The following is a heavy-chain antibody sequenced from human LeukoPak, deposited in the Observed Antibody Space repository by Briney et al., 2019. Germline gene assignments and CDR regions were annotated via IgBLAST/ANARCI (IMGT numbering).Heavy chain of an antibody. CDR3: ARVASRAYLQYFFDY. CDR1: GFTFSNYG. Sequence: GRSLRLSCAASGFTFSNYGMHWVRQAPGKGLEWVAVIWYDGSNKYYADSVKGRFTISRDNSKNTLYLQMNSLRAEDTAVYYCARVASRAYLQYFFDYWGQGTLVTVSS. D-gene: IGHD6-6*01. V-gene: IGHV3-33*01. CDR2: IWYDGSNK. J-gene: IGHJ4*02.